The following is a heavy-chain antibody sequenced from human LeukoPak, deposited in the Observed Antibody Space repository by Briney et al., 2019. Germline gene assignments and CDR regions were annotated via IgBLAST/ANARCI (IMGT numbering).Heavy chain of an antibody. D-gene: IGHD2-2*01. CDR3: ARVRKVCSSTSCSNYYYYMDV. Sequence: ASVKVSCKASGYTFTGYYMHWVRQAPGQGLEWMGRVNPNSGGTNYAQKFQGRVTMTRDTSISTAYMELSRLRSDDTAVYYCARVRKVCSSTSCSNYYYYMDVWGKGTTVTVSS. V-gene: IGHV1-2*06. J-gene: IGHJ6*03. CDR2: VNPNSGGT. CDR1: GYTFTGYY.